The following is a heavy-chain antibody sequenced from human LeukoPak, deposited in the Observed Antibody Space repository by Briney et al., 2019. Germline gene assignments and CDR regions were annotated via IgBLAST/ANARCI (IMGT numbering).Heavy chain of an antibody. Sequence: GGSLRLSCAASGFSFNNYAMSWVRQAPGKGLEWVANVKRDGSDMHYVDSVKGRFTLSRDNAKNSLYLQMNSLRAEDTAVYYCARDASPGDSSAWFDAFDLWGQGTMVSVSS. CDR3: ARDASPGDSSAWFDAFDL. D-gene: IGHD6-19*01. J-gene: IGHJ3*01. V-gene: IGHV3-7*01. CDR2: VKRDGSDM. CDR1: GFSFNNYA.